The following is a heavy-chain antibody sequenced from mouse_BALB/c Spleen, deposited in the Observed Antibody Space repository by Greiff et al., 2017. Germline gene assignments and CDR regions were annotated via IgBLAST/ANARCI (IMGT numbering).Heavy chain of an antibody. CDR1: GYTFTSYT. CDR2: INPSSGYT. V-gene: IGHV1-4*02. D-gene: IGHD2-4*01. CDR3: ARKGVMITTSFAY. J-gene: IGHJ3*01. Sequence: VQLVESAAELARPGASVKMSCKASGYTFTSYTMHWVKQRPGQGLEWIGYINPSSGYTEYNQKFKDKTTLTADKSSSTAYMQLSSLTSEDSAVYYCARKGVMITTSFAYWGQGTLVTVSA.